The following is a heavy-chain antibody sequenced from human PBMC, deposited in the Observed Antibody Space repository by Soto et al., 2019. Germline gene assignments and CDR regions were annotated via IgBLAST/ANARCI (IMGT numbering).Heavy chain of an antibody. J-gene: IGHJ4*02. V-gene: IGHV4-4*02. CDR3: ARWRYRYGSSYIWFDY. D-gene: IGHD5-18*01. CDR1: GGSISSSNW. Sequence: SETLSLTCAVSGGSISSSNWWSWVRQPPGKGLEWIGEIYHSGSTNYNPSLKSRVTISVDKSKNQFSLKLSSVTAADTAVYYCARWRYRYGSSYIWFDYWGQGTLVTVSS. CDR2: IYHSGST.